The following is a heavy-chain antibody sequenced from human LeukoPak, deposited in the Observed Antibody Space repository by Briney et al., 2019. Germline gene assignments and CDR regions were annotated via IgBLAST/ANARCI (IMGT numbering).Heavy chain of an antibody. Sequence: GGSLRLSCAASGFTFSSYWMSWVRQAPGKGLEWVASIKQDGSEKYYADSVKGRFTISRDNAKNPLYLQLNSLRAEDTALYYCARAPGEGWFDPWGQGTLVTVSS. CDR2: IKQDGSEK. CDR1: GFTFSSYW. V-gene: IGHV3-7*01. J-gene: IGHJ5*02. CDR3: ARAPGEGWFDP. D-gene: IGHD4-17*01.